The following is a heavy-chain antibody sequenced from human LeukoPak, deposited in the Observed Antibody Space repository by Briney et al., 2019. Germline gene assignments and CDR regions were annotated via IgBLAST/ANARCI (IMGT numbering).Heavy chain of an antibody. J-gene: IGHJ4*02. CDR3: ARVTVTGCFDY. V-gene: IGHV4-31*03. CDR1: GGSISSGGYY. D-gene: IGHD4-11*01. Sequence: PSETLSLTCTVSGGSISSGGYYWSWIRQHPGKGLEWIGYIYYSGSTYYNPSLKSRVTISVDTSKNQLSLKLSSVTAADTAVYYCARVTVTGCFDYWGQGTLVTVSS. CDR2: IYYSGST.